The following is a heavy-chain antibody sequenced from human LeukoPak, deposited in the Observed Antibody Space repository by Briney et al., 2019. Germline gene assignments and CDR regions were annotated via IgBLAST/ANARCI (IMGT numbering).Heavy chain of an antibody. Sequence: PSETLSLTCNVSSGSLRENYWSWIRQSPGKGLEWFAEINHSGSTNYNPSLKSRVTISADTSKNQFSLKLSSVTAADTAVYYCARGTTYYDFWSGYYRLGYFDYWGQGTLVTVSS. CDR1: SGSLRENY. V-gene: IGHV4-34*01. J-gene: IGHJ4*02. CDR2: INHSGST. CDR3: ARGTTYYDFWSGYYRLGYFDY. D-gene: IGHD3-3*01.